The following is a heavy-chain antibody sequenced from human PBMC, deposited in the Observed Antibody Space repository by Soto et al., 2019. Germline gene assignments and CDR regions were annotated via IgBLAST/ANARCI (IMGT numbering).Heavy chain of an antibody. Sequence: GGSLRLSCAASGFTVSSNYMNWVRQAPGKGLEWVSVVYSGGSTYYADSVRGRFTISRDNSKNTLYLQMNSLRAEDTAVYYCARTPVERGSGSFPRPYYYGMDVWGQGTTVTVSS. V-gene: IGHV3-53*01. CDR1: GFTVSSNY. CDR3: ARTPVERGSGSFPRPYYYGMDV. J-gene: IGHJ6*02. CDR2: VYSGGST. D-gene: IGHD3-10*01.